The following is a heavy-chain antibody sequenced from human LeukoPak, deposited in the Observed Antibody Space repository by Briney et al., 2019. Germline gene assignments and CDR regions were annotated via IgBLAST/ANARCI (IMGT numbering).Heavy chain of an antibody. CDR3: ARLGLGGTWFDP. V-gene: IGHV4-59*08. CDR1: GGSISSYY. J-gene: IGHJ5*02. Sequence: PSETLSLTCTVSGGSISSYYWSWIRQPPGKGLEWIVYIYYSGSTNYNPSLKSRVTISVDTSKNQFSLKLSSVTAADTAVYYCARLGLGGTWFDPWGQGTLVTVSS. D-gene: IGHD1-1*01. CDR2: IYYSGST.